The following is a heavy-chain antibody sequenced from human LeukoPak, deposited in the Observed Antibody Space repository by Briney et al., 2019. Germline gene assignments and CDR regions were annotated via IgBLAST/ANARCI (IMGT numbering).Heavy chain of an antibody. CDR3: AGGDDAFDS. J-gene: IGHJ3*02. V-gene: IGHV4-59*12. CDR1: GGPISSYY. CDR2: IYYSGST. Sequence: SETLSLTCTVSGGPISSYYWSWIRQPPGKGLEWIGHIYYSGSTNYNPSLESRVTIPVDTSKNQFSLKLSSVTAAETAVYYCAGGDDAFDSRRQGTMASVSS.